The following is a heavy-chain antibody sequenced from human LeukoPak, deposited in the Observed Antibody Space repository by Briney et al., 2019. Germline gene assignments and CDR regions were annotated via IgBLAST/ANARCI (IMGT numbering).Heavy chain of an antibody. D-gene: IGHD3-3*01. CDR2: ISSSSDYK. J-gene: IGHJ4*02. CDR3: ARVAKYYDFWSGFLNYFDY. V-gene: IGHV3-21*01. CDR1: GFTFSRYS. Sequence: PGGSLRLSCAASGFTFSRYSMNWVRQAPGKGLEWVSSISSSSDYKFYADSVKGRFTISRDNAKNSLYLQMNSLRAEDTAVYYCARVAKYYDFWSGFLNYFDYWGQGTLVTVSS.